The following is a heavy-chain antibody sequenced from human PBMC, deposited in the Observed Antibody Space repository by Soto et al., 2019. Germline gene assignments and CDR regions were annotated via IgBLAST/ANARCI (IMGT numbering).Heavy chain of an antibody. D-gene: IGHD3-22*01. CDR1: GGTFSSYA. V-gene: IGHV1-69*13. CDR2: IIPIFGTA. J-gene: IGHJ3*02. CDR3: ARDSITMIVVVGWAQGRAFDI. Sequence: GASVKVSCKASGGTFSSYAISWVRQAPGQGLEWMGGIIPIFGTANYAQKFQGRVTITADESTSTAYMELSSLRSEDTAVYYCARDSITMIVVVGWAQGRAFDIGSKGTMVTVSS.